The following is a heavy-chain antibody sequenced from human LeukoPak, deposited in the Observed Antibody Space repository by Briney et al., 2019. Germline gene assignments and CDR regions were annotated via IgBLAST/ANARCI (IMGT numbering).Heavy chain of an antibody. Sequence: GGSLRLSCAASGFTFSSYSMNWVRQAPGKGLEWVSSISSSSSYIYYADSVKGRFTISRDNAKNSLYLQMNSLRAEDTAVYYCARGRYSSGWYEEPKYYFDYWGRGTLVTVSS. CDR3: ARGRYSSGWYEEPKYYFDY. CDR1: GFTFSSYS. V-gene: IGHV3-21*01. D-gene: IGHD6-19*01. CDR2: ISSSSSYI. J-gene: IGHJ4*02.